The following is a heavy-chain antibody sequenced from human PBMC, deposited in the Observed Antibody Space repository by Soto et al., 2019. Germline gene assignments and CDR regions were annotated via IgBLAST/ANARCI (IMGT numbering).Heavy chain of an antibody. CDR1: GYSFTSYW. J-gene: IGHJ4*02. CDR2: IYPDDSDT. D-gene: IGHD2-15*01. V-gene: IGHV5-51*01. Sequence: GESLKISCKGSGYSFTSYWIGWVRQMPGKGLEWMGIIYPDDSDTRYSPSFQGQVTISADKSISTAYLQWSSLKASDTAMYYCARDMGSCSGGTCPGNYFDYWGQGTLVTVPS. CDR3: ARDMGSCSGGTCPGNYFDY.